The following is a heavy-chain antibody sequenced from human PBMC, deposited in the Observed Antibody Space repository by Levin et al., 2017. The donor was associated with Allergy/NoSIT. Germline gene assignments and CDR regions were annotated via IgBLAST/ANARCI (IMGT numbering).Heavy chain of an antibody. CDR2: INPNSGGT. CDR3: ARGGIAAAGTRAFDI. V-gene: IGHV1-2*02. CDR1: GYTFTGYY. Sequence: ASVKVSCKASGYTFTGYYMHWVRQAPGQGLEWMGWINPNSGGTNYAQKFQGRVTMTRDTSISTAYMELSRLRSDDTAVYYCARGGIAAAGTRAFDIWGQGTMVTVSS. D-gene: IGHD6-13*01. J-gene: IGHJ3*02.